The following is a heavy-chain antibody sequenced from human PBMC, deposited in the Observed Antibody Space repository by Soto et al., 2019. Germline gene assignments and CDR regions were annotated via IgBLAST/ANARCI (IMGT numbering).Heavy chain of an antibody. J-gene: IGHJ4*02. CDR3: AVGFDY. V-gene: IGHV4-34*01. CDR2: INHSGST. Sequence: TSETLSLTCAVYGGSFSGYYWSWIRQPPGKEIKWIGEINHSGSTNYNPSLKSRVTISVDTSKNQFSLKLFSVIAAGTAVYYCAVGFDYWGKGSLGTV. CDR1: GGSFSGYY.